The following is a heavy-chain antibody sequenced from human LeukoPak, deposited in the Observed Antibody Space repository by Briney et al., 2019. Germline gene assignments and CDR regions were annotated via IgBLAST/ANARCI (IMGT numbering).Heavy chain of an antibody. D-gene: IGHD3-16*01. CDR2: FDPEDGET. Sequence: EASVKVSCKVSGYTLTELSMHWVRQAPGKGLEWMGGFDPEDGETIYAQKFQGRVTMTEHTSTDTAYVELSSLRSEDTAVYYCATDLGQQHWGQGTLVTVSS. CDR1: GYTLTELS. V-gene: IGHV1-24*01. J-gene: IGHJ1*01. CDR3: ATDLGQQH.